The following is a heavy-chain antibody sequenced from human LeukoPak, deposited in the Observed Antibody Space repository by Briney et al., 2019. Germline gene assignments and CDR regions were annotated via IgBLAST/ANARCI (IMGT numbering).Heavy chain of an antibody. V-gene: IGHV4-38-2*02. J-gene: IGHJ4*02. CDR3: ARNDYYDSSGYYFSFGY. CDR2: IHHGGTT. Sequence: PSETLSLTCTVSGYSISSGYYWGWIRQPPGKGLEWIGSIHHGGTTFYNPSLKSRVTISVDASKNQFSLRLSSVTAADTAVYYCARNDYYDSSGYYFSFGYWGQGTLVTVSS. D-gene: IGHD3-22*01. CDR1: GYSISSGYY.